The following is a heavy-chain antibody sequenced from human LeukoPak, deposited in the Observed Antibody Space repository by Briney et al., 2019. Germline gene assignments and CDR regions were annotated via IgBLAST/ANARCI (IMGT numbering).Heavy chain of an antibody. D-gene: IGHD5-12*01. CDR1: GFPFSSAP. CDR2: ITGDDDRA. J-gene: IGHJ4*02. CDR3: AKGPKLYRGYHPDS. Sequence: GGSLRLSCAASGFPFSSAPMTRVPQAPGKGLERVSTITGDDDRAYYVGSVQGRFTISRDYSRTTVHLQMSSLRTEDTARYYCAKGPKLYRGYHPDSWGQGILVTVSS. V-gene: IGHV3-23*01.